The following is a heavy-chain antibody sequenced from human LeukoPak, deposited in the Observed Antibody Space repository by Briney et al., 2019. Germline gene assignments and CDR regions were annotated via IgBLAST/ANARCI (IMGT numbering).Heavy chain of an antibody. D-gene: IGHD1-26*01. CDR2: ISSSSSTI. V-gene: IGHV3-48*01. J-gene: IGHJ3*02. Sequence: GGSLRLSCAASGFTFSSYSMNWVRQAPGKGLEWVSYISSSSSTIYYADSVKGRFTISRDNAKNSLYLQMNSLRAEDTAVYYCARGLNWELLRGAFDIWGQGTMVTVSS. CDR1: GFTFSSYS. CDR3: ARGLNWELLRGAFDI.